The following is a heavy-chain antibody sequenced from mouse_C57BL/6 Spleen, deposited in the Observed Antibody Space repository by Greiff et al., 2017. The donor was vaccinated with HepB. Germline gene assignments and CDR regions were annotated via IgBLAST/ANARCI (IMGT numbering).Heavy chain of an antibody. J-gene: IGHJ1*03. Sequence: EVMFVESEGGLVQPGSSMKLSCTASGFTFSDYYMAWVRQVPEKGLEWVANINYDGSSTYYLDSLKSRFIISRDNAKNILYLQMSSLKSEDTATYYCARAGYDYDGWYFDVWGTGTTVTVSS. CDR2: INYDGSST. CDR1: GFTFSDYY. D-gene: IGHD2-4*01. CDR3: ARAGYDYDGWYFDV. V-gene: IGHV5-16*01.